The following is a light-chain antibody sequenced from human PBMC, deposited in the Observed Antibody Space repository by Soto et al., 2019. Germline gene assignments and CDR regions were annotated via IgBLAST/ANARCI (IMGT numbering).Light chain of an antibody. CDR3: HQRYSWPHT. Sequence: EIVLTQSPDTLSLSPGERATLSCRASRSVSTYLGWYQEKPGQPPRLLISEASNRATGIPARFSGSGSGTDFTLTISSLEPEDFAVYFCHQRYSWPHTFGQGTKLEI. J-gene: IGKJ2*01. CDR2: EAS. CDR1: RSVSTY. V-gene: IGKV3-11*01.